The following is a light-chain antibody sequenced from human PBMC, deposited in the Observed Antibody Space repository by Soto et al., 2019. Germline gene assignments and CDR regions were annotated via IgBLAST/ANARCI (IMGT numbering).Light chain of an antibody. CDR2: DAS. Sequence: DIPMTQSPSSLSTSVGDRVTITCQASQDINHYLNWYQQKPGTAPKLLIYDASNLETGVPSKFSGSGSGTDFIFTISSLQPEDIATYYCQQFHNLPWTFGQGTKVEIE. CDR1: QDINHY. J-gene: IGKJ1*01. CDR3: QQFHNLPWT. V-gene: IGKV1-33*01.